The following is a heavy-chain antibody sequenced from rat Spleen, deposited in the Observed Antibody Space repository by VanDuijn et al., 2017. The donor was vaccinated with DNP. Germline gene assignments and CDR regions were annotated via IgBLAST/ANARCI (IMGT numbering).Heavy chain of an antibody. CDR3: ARHGRRVFDY. D-gene: IGHD1-11*01. CDR1: GFTFSTFP. CDR2: IHSDGSST. J-gene: IGHJ2*01. V-gene: IGHV5-46*01. Sequence: EVQLVESGGGLVQPGRSMKLSCTASGFTFSTFPMAWVRQAPTKGLEWVTTIHSDGSSTYYHNSVRGRFTFSRDNAESTLYLQMNSLRSEDMATYFSARHGRRVFDYWGQGVMVTVSS.